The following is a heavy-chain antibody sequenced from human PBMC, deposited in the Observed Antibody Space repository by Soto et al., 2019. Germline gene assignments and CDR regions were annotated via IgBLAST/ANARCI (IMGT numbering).Heavy chain of an antibody. CDR3: ALIAARPGSYFDY. CDR1: GFTFSSYA. CDR2: ISYDGSNK. J-gene: IGHJ4*02. D-gene: IGHD6-6*01. Sequence: GGSLRLSCAASGFTFSSYAMHWVRQAPGKGLEWVAVISYDGSNKYYADSVKGRFTISRDNSKNTLYLQMNSLRAEDTAVYYCALIAARPGSYFDYWGQGTLVTVSS. V-gene: IGHV3-30-3*01.